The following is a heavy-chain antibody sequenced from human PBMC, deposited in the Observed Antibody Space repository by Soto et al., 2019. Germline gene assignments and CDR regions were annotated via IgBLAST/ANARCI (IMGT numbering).Heavy chain of an antibody. D-gene: IGHD7-27*01. J-gene: IGHJ6*02. CDR2: ISSSGSTI. V-gene: IGHV3-11*01. CDR1: GFTFSDYY. CDR3: ARTNWGSYSYYGMPV. Sequence: QVQLVESGGGLVKPGGSLRLSCAASGFTFSDYYMSWIRQAPGKGLEWVSYISSSGSTIYYADSVKGRLTSTRDNAKNPLYRQMTRLSAEAPAVYYCARTNWGSYSYYGMPVCRQGTTLTLSS.